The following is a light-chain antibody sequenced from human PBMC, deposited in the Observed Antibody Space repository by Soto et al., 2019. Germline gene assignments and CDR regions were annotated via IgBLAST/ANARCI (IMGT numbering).Light chain of an antibody. CDR1: QSVSSN. CDR2: GAS. J-gene: IGKJ1*01. CDR3: QQYNNWPSGT. Sequence: EIVMTQSLATLSVSPGERATLSCRASQSVSSNLAWYQQKPGQAPRLLIYGASTRATGIPARFSGSGSGTEFTLTISSLHSEDFAVYYCQQYNNWPSGTFGQGTKVEIK. V-gene: IGKV3-15*01.